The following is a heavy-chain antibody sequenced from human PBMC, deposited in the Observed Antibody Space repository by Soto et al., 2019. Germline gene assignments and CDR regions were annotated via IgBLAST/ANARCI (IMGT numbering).Heavy chain of an antibody. J-gene: IGHJ4*03. D-gene: IGHD1-7*01. CDR1: GTYVSDFS. CDR3: ARESGENWTYEAH. V-gene: IGHV4-4*07. CDR2: ITVNGIT. Sequence: SETLSLTCTVSGTYVSDFSWSWIRQPAGKGLEWIGRITVNGITQYTPSFRSRVTMSMDTSRNQFSLNLQSATAADTALYYCARESGENWTYEAHWGHGTLVTVSS.